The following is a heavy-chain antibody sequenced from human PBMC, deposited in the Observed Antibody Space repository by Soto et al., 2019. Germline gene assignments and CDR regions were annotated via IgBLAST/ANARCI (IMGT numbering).Heavy chain of an antibody. CDR3: AKDRSSISCFAFAY. D-gene: IGHD2-2*01. V-gene: IGHV3-23*01. Sequence: EVQLLESGGGLVQPGGSLRLSCAASGFTFGSYAMSWVRQAPGRGLEWVSGISGSAGSPYYVDSVKGRFTISRDNSKNTLYLQMNSLRAEDTAVYYCAKDRSSISCFAFAYWGQGSLFTVSA. CDR2: ISGSAGSP. CDR1: GFTFGSYA. J-gene: IGHJ4*02.